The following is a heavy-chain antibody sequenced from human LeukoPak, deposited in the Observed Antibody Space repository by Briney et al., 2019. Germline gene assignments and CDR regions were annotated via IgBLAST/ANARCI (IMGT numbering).Heavy chain of an antibody. CDR3: ARPHCSSTSCYYGWFDP. D-gene: IGHD2-2*01. V-gene: IGHV3-74*01. CDR2: INGDGSNV. CDR1: GFIFSNYY. J-gene: IGHJ5*02. Sequence: GGSLRLSCAASGFIFSNYYMHWVRQAPGKGLVWVSHINGDGSNVNYADSVKGRFTISRDNAKNTLYLQMNSLRAEDTALYYCARPHCSSTSCYYGWFDPWGQGTLVTVSS.